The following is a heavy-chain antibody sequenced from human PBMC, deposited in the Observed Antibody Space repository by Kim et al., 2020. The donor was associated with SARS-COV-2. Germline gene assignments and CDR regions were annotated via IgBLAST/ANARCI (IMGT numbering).Heavy chain of an antibody. CDR2: IYPGDSDT. Sequence: GESLKISCVVSGYRMSGYWVAWVRQMPGEGLEWVGAIYPGDSDTTFSPAFEGHVTLSVDKSANTAYLEWGSLRASDTATYYCARLSISYGAGGYFDHWGQ. CDR3: ARLSISYGAGGYFDH. V-gene: IGHV5-51*01. CDR1: GYRMSGYW. J-gene: IGHJ4*02. D-gene: IGHD3-10*01.